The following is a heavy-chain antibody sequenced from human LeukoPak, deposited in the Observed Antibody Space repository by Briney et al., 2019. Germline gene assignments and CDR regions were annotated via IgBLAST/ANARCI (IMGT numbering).Heavy chain of an antibody. D-gene: IGHD2-2*01. Sequence: ASVKVSCKASGYTFTSYGVTWVRQAPGQGLEWLGWINADNGNTNSAQNLLGRVTMTTDTSTNTAYMDLRSLRSDDTAVYFCARDPRTCRSTNCSLDYWGQGTLVTVSS. V-gene: IGHV1-18*01. CDR3: ARDPRTCRSTNCSLDY. CDR1: GYTFTSYG. CDR2: INADNGNT. J-gene: IGHJ4*02.